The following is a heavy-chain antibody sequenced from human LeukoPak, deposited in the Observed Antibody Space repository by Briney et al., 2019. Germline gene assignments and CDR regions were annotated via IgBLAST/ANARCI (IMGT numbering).Heavy chain of an antibody. CDR1: GYSISSGYY. V-gene: IGHV4-38-2*02. D-gene: IGHD6-13*01. CDR2: IYHSGST. Sequence: SETLSLTCTVSGYSISSGYYWGWIRQPPGKGLEWIGSIYHSGSTYYNPSLKSRDTISVDTSKNQFSLKLSSVTAADTAVYYCARDNLAGYSSSPNWFDPWGQGTLVTVSP. CDR3: ARDNLAGYSSSPNWFDP. J-gene: IGHJ5*02.